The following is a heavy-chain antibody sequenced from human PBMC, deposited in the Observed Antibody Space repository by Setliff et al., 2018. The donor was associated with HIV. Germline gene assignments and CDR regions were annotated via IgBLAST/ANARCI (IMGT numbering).Heavy chain of an antibody. CDR1: GGSITNYY. V-gene: IGHV4-59*08. Sequence: SETLSLTCTVSGGSITNYYWTWIRQPPGKGLEWIAYMYTGGGTNYSPSLKSRVTISVDMSKNQFSLKLSSVAAADTAVYYCARQLSNSLESWGQGTPVTVSS. CDR3: ARQLSNSLES. CDR2: MYTGGGT. D-gene: IGHD2-8*01. J-gene: IGHJ4*02.